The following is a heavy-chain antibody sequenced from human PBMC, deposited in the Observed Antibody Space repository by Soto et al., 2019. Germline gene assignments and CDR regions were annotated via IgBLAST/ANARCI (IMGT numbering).Heavy chain of an antibody. CDR1: GGSINSYY. CDR3: AREIDDSSGYPHWFDP. V-gene: IGHV4-59*01. Sequence: SETLSLTCTVSGGSINSYYWSWIRQPPGKGLKWIGYIYYSGSTNYNPSLKSRVTISVDTSKNQFSLKLSSVTAADTAVYYCAREIDDSSGYPHWFDPWGQGTLVTVS. D-gene: IGHD3-22*01. J-gene: IGHJ5*02. CDR2: IYYSGST.